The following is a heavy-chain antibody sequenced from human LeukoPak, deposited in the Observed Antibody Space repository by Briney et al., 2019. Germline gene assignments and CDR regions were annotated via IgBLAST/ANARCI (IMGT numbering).Heavy chain of an antibody. CDR1: GGTFSSYA. CDR3: ARDSSDFRNLIPH. V-gene: IGHV1-69*13. Sequence: GASVKVSCKASGGTFSSYAISWVRQAPGQGLEWMGGIIPIFGTAKYAQKFQGRVTITADESTSTAYMELSSLRSEDTAMYYCARDSSDFRNLIPHWGQGTLVTVSS. D-gene: IGHD1-14*01. J-gene: IGHJ1*01. CDR2: IIPIFGTA.